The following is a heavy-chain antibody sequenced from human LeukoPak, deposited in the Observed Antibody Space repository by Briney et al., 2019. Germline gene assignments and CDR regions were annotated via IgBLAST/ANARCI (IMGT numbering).Heavy chain of an antibody. CDR3: AKEEEAAAGIRGGPFDC. J-gene: IGHJ4*02. Sequence: GGSLRLSCAASGFTFSSYAMSWVRQAPGKGLEWVSAISCSGGSTYYADSVKGRFTISRDNSKNTLYLQMNSLRAEDTAVYYCAKEEEAAAGIRGGPFDCWGQGTLVTVSS. D-gene: IGHD6-13*01. CDR2: ISCSGGST. V-gene: IGHV3-23*01. CDR1: GFTFSSYA.